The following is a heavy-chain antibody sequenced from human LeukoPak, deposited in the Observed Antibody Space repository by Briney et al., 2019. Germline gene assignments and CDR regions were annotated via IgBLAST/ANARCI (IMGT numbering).Heavy chain of an antibody. J-gene: IGHJ4*02. V-gene: IGHV4-31*03. CDR2: IHYSGST. CDR1: VGSLSRGGDY. D-gene: IGHD6-19*01. Sequence: PSETLSLTCTLSVGSLSRGGDYWSWIRQHPGKGLEWIGYIHYSGSTSYHPSLKSRVTISVDTSKNKFCLKLSSVTAADTAVYYCARTPPVAGVKVDYWGQGTLVTVSS. CDR3: ARTPPVAGVKVDY.